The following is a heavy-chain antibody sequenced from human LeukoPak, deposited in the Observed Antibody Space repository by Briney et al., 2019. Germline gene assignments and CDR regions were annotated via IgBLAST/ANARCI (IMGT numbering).Heavy chain of an antibody. V-gene: IGHV1-18*01. J-gene: IGHJ5*02. CDR2: ISAYNGNT. CDR1: GYTFTSYG. D-gene: IGHD6-13*01. CDR3: ARVAGIAAAGTGNWFDP. Sequence: ASVKVSCKASGYTFTSYGISWVRQAPGQGLEWMGWISAYNGNTNYAQKLQGRVTMTTDTSTSTAYMELRSLRSDDTAVYYCARVAGIAAAGTGNWFDPWGQGTLVTVSS.